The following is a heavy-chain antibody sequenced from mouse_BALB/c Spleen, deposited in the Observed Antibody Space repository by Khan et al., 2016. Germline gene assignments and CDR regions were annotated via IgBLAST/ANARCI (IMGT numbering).Heavy chain of an antibody. Sequence: VQLQQSGAELVEPGASVKLSCTTSGFNVKDTYIHWVKQRPEQGLEWIGRIDPANGNTEYDPKFQGKATVTADTSSNTAYLQLSSLPSEDTTVYYCAGITTEYYSMDYWGQGTTVTVSS. CDR3: AGITTEYYSMDY. J-gene: IGHJ4*01. D-gene: IGHD2-4*01. CDR1: GFNVKDTY. CDR2: IDPANGNT. V-gene: IGHV14-3*02.